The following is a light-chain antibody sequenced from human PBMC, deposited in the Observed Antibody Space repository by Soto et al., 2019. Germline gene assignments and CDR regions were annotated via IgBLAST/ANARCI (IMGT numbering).Light chain of an antibody. Sequence: QSALTQPPSVSGAPGQRVTMSCTGSSSNIGAGYDVHWYQQLPGTAPKLLIYGNSNRPSGVPDRFSGSKSGTSASLAITGLQADDEADYYCQSYDSSLNAYVFGTGTKVTVL. CDR1: SSNIGAGYD. V-gene: IGLV1-40*01. CDR2: GNS. J-gene: IGLJ1*01. CDR3: QSYDSSLNAYV.